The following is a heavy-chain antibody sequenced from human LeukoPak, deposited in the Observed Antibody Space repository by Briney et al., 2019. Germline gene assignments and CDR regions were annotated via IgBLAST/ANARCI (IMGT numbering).Heavy chain of an antibody. CDR3: ARDAHGDFDY. Sequence: GASVKVSCKASGYTFTSNGISWVRQAPGQGLEWMGWISAYNGNTNYAQRLQGRVTMTTDASTSTAYMELRSLRSDDTAVYYCARDAHGDFDYWGQGTLVTVSS. V-gene: IGHV1-18*01. CDR1: GYTFTSNG. CDR2: ISAYNGNT. J-gene: IGHJ4*02. D-gene: IGHD4-17*01.